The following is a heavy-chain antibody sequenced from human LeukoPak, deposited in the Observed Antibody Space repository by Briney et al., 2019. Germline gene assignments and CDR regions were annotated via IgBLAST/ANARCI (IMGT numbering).Heavy chain of an antibody. CDR1: GFTFSSYG. J-gene: IGHJ4*02. D-gene: IGHD4-11*01. V-gene: IGHV3-33*06. CDR3: AKDVSVTPKGFDY. Sequence: GGSLRLSCAASGFTFSSYGMHWVRQAPGKGLEWVAVIWYDGSNKYYADSVKVRFTISRDNSKNTLYLQMNSLRAEDTAVYYCAKDVSVTPKGFDYWGQGTLVTVSS. CDR2: IWYDGSNK.